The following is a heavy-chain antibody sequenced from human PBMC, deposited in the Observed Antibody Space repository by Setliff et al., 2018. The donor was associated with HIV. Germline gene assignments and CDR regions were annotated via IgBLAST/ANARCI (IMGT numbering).Heavy chain of an antibody. J-gene: IGHJ2*01. D-gene: IGHD5-12*01. CDR2: IYSGGST. Sequence: RLSCAASGFTFSKYWMHWVRQAPGKGLEWVSVIYSGGSTYYTDSVKGRFTISRDNSKNTLYLQMNSLRAEDTAVYYCARDVRDIVTSPSYWYFDLWGRGTLVTVSS. CDR3: ARDVRDIVTSPSYWYFDL. V-gene: IGHV3-53*01. CDR1: GFTFSKYW.